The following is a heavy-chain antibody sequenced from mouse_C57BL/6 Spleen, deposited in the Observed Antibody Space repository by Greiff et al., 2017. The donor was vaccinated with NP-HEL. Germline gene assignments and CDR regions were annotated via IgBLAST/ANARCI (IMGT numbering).Heavy chain of an antibody. CDR1: DYTFTSYW. V-gene: IGHV1-7*01. Sequence: VQLQQSGAELAKPGASVKLSCKASDYTFTSYWMHWVKQRPGQGLEWIGYINPSSGYTKYNQKFKDKATLTADKSSSTAYMQLSSLTYEDSAVYYCARRRPADGYYGAWFAYWGQGTLVTVSA. CDR3: ARRRPADGYYGAWFAY. J-gene: IGHJ3*01. CDR2: INPSSGYT. D-gene: IGHD2-3*01.